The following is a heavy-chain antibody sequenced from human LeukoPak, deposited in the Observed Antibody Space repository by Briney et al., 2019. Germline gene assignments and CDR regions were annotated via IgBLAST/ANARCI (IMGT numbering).Heavy chain of an antibody. D-gene: IGHD1-26*01. Sequence: ASVKVSCKASGYTLIDYYMHWVRQAPGQGLEWMGWSNPNSGDTNYAQKFQGRVTMTRDTSISTVYMELSRVRSDDTAVYYCAREYSRYSGTYYDYWGQGALVTVSS. CDR2: SNPNSGDT. CDR1: GYTLIDYY. V-gene: IGHV1-2*02. CDR3: AREYSRYSGTYYDY. J-gene: IGHJ4*02.